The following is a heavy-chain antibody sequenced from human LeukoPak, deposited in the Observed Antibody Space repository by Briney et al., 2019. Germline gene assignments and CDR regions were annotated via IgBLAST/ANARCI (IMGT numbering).Heavy chain of an antibody. Sequence: SETLSLTCTVSGGSISSYYWSWIRQPPGKGLEWIGYIYYSGSTNYNPSLKSRVTISVDTSKNQFSLKLSSVTAADTAVYYCARTPERYSYGWFDPRGQGTLVTVSS. V-gene: IGHV4-59*08. CDR1: GGSISSYY. CDR2: IYYSGST. D-gene: IGHD5-18*01. CDR3: ARTPERYSYGWFDP. J-gene: IGHJ5*02.